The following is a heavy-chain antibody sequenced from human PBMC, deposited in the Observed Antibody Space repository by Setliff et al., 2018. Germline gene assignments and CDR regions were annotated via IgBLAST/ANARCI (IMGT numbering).Heavy chain of an antibody. Sequence: SETLSLTCSVSGASITSGGFYWTWIRQPAGKGLEWIGHISPSGSTTYNPSVKDRVTISLDTSKNHFSLKLDSVTAADTALYYCARSPSSGAYWNPRPFYSDYWARGTLVTVSS. J-gene: IGHJ4*02. CDR1: GASITSGGFY. CDR3: ARSPSSGAYWNPRPFYSDY. V-gene: IGHV4-61*09. D-gene: IGHD1-26*01. CDR2: ISPSGST.